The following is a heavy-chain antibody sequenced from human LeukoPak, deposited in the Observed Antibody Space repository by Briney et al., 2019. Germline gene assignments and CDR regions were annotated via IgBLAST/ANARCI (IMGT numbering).Heavy chain of an antibody. CDR3: APDWRFCLDEGCVGS. Sequence: SETLSLTCTVSGGSITTNRWTWVRQTPGRGLEWIGYVHHSGTTDYNPSLKGRLTISVDTSKSQFSLKLTSVTAADTAVYYCAPDWRFCLDEGCVGSWGQGTLVTVSS. CDR2: VHHSGTT. CDR1: GGSITTNR. D-gene: IGHD3-3*01. J-gene: IGHJ4*02. V-gene: IGHV4-59*01.